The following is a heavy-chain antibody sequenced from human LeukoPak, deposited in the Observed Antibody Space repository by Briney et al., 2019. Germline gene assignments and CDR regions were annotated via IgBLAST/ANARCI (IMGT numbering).Heavy chain of an antibody. V-gene: IGHV4-38-2*02. CDR1: GYSISSGYY. CDR2: IYHSGST. CDR3: ARGGRFGIAAAGTLYFDY. Sequence: SETLSLTCTVSGYSISSGYYWGWIRQPPGKGLEWIGSIYHSGSTYYNPSLKSRVTISVDTSKNQFSLKLSSVTAADTAVYYCARGGRFGIAAAGTLYFDYWGQGTLVTVSS. D-gene: IGHD6-13*01. J-gene: IGHJ4*02.